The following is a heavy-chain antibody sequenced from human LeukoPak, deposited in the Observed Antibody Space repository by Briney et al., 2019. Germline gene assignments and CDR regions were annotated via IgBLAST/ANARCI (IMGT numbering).Heavy chain of an antibody. CDR3: ARVNGAVVTQSPNKYYYYMDV. CDR2: ISSSSSYI. D-gene: IGHD4-23*01. CDR1: GFTFSSYS. J-gene: IGHJ6*03. V-gene: IGHV3-21*01. Sequence: GGSLRLSCAASGFTFSSYSMNWVRQAPGKGLEWVSSISSSSSYIYYADSVKGRFTISRDNAKNSLYLQMNSLRAEDTAVYYCARVNGAVVTQSPNKYYYYMDVWGKGTTVTVSS.